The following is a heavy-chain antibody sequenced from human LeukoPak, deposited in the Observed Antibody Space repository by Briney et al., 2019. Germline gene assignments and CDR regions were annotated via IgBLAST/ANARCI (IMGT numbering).Heavy chain of an antibody. CDR3: VFFPSSSFDY. J-gene: IGHJ4*02. CDR2: INPSGGST. D-gene: IGHD6-13*01. CDR1: GYTFTSYY. V-gene: IGHV1-46*01. Sequence: ASVKVSCKASGYTFTSYYIQWVRQAPGQGLEWMGIINPSGGSTSSAQKFQGRVTMTRDMSPSTVYMELSSVRSEDTGVYYCVFFPSSSFDYWGQGTLVTVPS.